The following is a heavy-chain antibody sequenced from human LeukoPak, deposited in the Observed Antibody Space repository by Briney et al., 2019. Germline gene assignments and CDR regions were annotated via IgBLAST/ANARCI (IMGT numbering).Heavy chain of an antibody. CDR2: IYSGGTT. CDR3: ARDLRDSSGFDY. Sequence: GGSLRLSCAVSGFTVSNNYMNWVRQAPGKGLEWVSVIYSGGTTYYADSVKGRFTISRDNSKNTLYPQMNSLRAEDTAVYYCARDLRDSSGFDYWGQGTLVTVSS. D-gene: IGHD3-22*01. V-gene: IGHV3-53*01. CDR1: GFTVSNNY. J-gene: IGHJ4*02.